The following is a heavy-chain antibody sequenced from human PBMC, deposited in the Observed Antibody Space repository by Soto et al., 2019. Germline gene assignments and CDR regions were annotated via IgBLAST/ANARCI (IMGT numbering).Heavy chain of an antibody. J-gene: IGHJ4*02. Sequence: QVQLVESGGGVVQPGRSLRLSCAASGFTFSSYAIHWVRQAPGKGLEWVAVISYDGSNKYYADSVKGRFTISRDNSKNTLYLQMNSLRAEDTAVYYCARDSHDISGYYGYWGQGTLVTVSS. V-gene: IGHV3-30-3*01. D-gene: IGHD3-22*01. CDR1: GFTFSSYA. CDR2: ISYDGSNK. CDR3: ARDSHDISGYYGY.